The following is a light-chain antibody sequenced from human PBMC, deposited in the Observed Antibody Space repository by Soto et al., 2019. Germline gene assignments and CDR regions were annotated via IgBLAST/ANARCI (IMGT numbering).Light chain of an antibody. J-gene: IGKJ1*01. CDR1: QSISSW. CDR3: QQYNSLGT. CDR2: DAS. Sequence: IQMTQSPSTLSASVGGRVTITCRASQSISSWLAWYQQKPGKAPKLLIYDASSLESGVPSRFSGSGSGTEFTLTISSLQPDDFATYYCQQYNSLGTFGQGSKVDI. V-gene: IGKV1-5*01.